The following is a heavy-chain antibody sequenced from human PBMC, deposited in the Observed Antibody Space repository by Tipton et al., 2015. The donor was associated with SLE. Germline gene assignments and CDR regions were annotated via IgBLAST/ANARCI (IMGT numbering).Heavy chain of an antibody. CDR2: ISYDGRNK. J-gene: IGHJ4*02. V-gene: IGHV3-30*04. CDR3: ARDVTTVTSYYFDY. Sequence: SLRLSCAASGFTFSSYAMHWVRQAPGKGLEWVAVISYDGRNKHYADSVKGRFTISRDNAKNSLYLQMNSLRAEDTAVYYCARDVTTVTSYYFDYWGQGTLVTVSS. D-gene: IGHD4-17*01. CDR1: GFTFSSYA.